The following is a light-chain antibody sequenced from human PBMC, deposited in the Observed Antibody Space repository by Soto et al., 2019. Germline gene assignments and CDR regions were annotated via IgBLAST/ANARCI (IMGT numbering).Light chain of an antibody. CDR3: QQCGSAPYT. V-gene: IGKV3-20*01. J-gene: IGKJ2*01. CDR1: QSGSTKY. Sequence: ETVLTQSPGTLSLSPGESATLSCRASQSGSTKYLVWYQQKPGQAPRLLIHGASSRATGIPDRFSGSGSGTDFTLTISRLEPADSAVYYCQQCGSAPYTFGQCTKLQIK. CDR2: GAS.